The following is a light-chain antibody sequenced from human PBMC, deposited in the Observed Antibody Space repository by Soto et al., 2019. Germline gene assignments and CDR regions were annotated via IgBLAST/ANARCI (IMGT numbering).Light chain of an antibody. CDR3: QQYHIYSGT. J-gene: IGKJ1*01. CDR1: QTIDSW. Sequence: DIQMTQSPSTLSASVGDRVTITCRASQTIDSWLAWYQQRPGKPPNLLIYKASTLASGVPSRFSDSGSGTEFTLPLNSQQPDDFATDCCQQYHIYSGTFVQGTKREIK. V-gene: IGKV1-5*03. CDR2: KAS.